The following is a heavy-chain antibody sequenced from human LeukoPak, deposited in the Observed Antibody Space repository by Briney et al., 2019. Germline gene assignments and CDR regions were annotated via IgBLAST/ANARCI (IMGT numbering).Heavy chain of an antibody. D-gene: IGHD6-13*01. CDR1: GGSISSSSYY. CDR3: ARHLSSGSSWYNDY. CDR2: FYYSGST. Sequence: SETPSLTCTVSGGSISSSSYYWGWIRQSPGKGLEWIGSFYYSGSTYYNPSLKSRVTISVDTSKNQFSLKLSSVTAADTAVYYCARHLSSGSSWYNDYWGQGTLVTVSS. V-gene: IGHV4-39*01. J-gene: IGHJ4*02.